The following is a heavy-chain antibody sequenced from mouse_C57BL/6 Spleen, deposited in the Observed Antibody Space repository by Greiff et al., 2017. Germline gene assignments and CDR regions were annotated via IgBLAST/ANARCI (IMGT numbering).Heavy chain of an antibody. CDR1: GYTFTSYW. CDR3: ARESYGNYGYFDV. Sequence: QVQLKQPGAELVKPGASVKLSCKASGYTFTSYWMHWVKQRPGRGLEWIGRIDPNSGGTKYNEKFKGKATLTVDTSSSTAYMELHSLTSEDSAVYFCARESYGNYGYFDVWGTGTTVTVSS. V-gene: IGHV1-62-3*01. CDR2: IDPNSGGT. D-gene: IGHD2-1*01. J-gene: IGHJ1*03.